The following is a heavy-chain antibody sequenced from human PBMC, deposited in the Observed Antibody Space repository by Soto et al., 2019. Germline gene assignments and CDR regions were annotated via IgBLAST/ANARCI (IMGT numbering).Heavy chain of an antibody. J-gene: IGHJ6*02. Sequence: PGGSLRLSCEVSGFSVTANYMSWVRQAPGKGLEWVSVIYSGGSTYYIDSVKGRFSISRDISKNTLYLQMNSPRAEDTAVYYCAKDASSSSWLEYYYYGMDVWGQGTTVTVS. CDR1: GFSVTANY. V-gene: IGHV3-53*05. CDR3: AKDASSSSWLEYYYYGMDV. D-gene: IGHD6-13*01. CDR2: IYSGGST.